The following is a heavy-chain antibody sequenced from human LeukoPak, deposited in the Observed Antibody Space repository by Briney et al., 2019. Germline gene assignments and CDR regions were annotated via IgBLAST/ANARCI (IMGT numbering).Heavy chain of an antibody. CDR1: GFTFSSYE. CDR2: ISSSGSTI. CDR3: ARDHGESGYYYFYMDV. Sequence: PGGSLRLSCAAPGFTFSSYEMNWVRQAPGKGLEWVSYISSSGSTIYYADSVKGRFTISRDNAKNSLYLQMNSLRAEDTAVYYCARDHGESGYYYFYMDVWGKGTTVTVSS. V-gene: IGHV3-48*03. D-gene: IGHD5-12*01. J-gene: IGHJ6*03.